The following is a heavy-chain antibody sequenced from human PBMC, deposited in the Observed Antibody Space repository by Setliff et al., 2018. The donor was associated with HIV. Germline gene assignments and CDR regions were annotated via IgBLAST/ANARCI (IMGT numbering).Heavy chain of an antibody. V-gene: IGHV1-2*06. J-gene: IGHJ4*02. CDR1: GYIFTDYY. D-gene: IGHD1-26*01. CDR2: INPNSGGT. CDR3: ARGSFDPYNGSFQHFDY. Sequence: ASVKVSCKASGYIFTDYYMHWVRQAPGQELGWMGRINPNSGGTNYAQKFQGRVTMTRDTSISTAYMELRSLRSDDTAVYFCARGSFDPYNGSFQHFDYWGQGTLVTVSS.